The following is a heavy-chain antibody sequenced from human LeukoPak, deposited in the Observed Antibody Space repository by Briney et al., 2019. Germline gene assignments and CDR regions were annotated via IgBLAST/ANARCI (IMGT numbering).Heavy chain of an antibody. CDR1: GGSFSGYY. Sequence: PSETLSLTCAVYGGSFSGYYWSWIRQPPGKGLEWIGEINHSGSTNYNPSLKSRVTISVDTSKNQFSLKLSSVTAADTAVYYCARTLAAAVSFDYWGQGTLVTVSS. D-gene: IGHD6-13*01. J-gene: IGHJ4*02. CDR2: INHSGST. CDR3: ARTLAAAVSFDY. V-gene: IGHV4-34*01.